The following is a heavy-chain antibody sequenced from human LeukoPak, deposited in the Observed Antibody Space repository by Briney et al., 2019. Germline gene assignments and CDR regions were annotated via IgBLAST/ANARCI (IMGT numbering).Heavy chain of an antibody. J-gene: IGHJ3*01. CDR2: KYSSGST. CDR3: ARDSYRRGAFDL. CDR1: GGSISSYY. V-gene: IGHV4-4*07. D-gene: IGHD1-14*01. Sequence: SETLSLTCTVSGGSISSYYWSWIRQPAGKGLEWIGRKYSSGSTNYNPSLKSRLTMSVDTSKNQFSLKLSSVTAAYTAVYYCARDSYRRGAFDLWGQGTMVTDSS.